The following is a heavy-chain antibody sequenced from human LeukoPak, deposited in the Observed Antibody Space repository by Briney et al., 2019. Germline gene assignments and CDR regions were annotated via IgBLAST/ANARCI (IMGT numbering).Heavy chain of an antibody. J-gene: IGHJ4*02. CDR1: GGSVTFTNW. D-gene: IGHD3-3*01. CDR2: VHLDGRT. Sequence: SGTLSLTCAVSGGSVTFTNWCNWVRQPPGKGLEWIGEVHLDGRTNYNPSLTGRLTMSVDLYENHISLKLTSVTAADAAVFYCGRQGGFYRPLDYSGQGTLVTVSS. CDR3: GRQGGFYRPLDY. V-gene: IGHV4-4*02.